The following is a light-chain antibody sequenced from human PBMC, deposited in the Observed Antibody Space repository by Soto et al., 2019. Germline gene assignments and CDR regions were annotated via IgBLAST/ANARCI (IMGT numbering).Light chain of an antibody. CDR2: DAS. CDR3: QQRSNWTQIS. J-gene: IGKJ5*01. CDR1: QSVSSY. Sequence: VLTQSPATLSLSPGERATLSCRASQSVSSYLDWYQQKPGQAPRLLIYDASNMATGIPASFSGSGSGTDFNIPINSLEPEDFAVYYCQQRSNWTQISFGQGTRLEIK. V-gene: IGKV3-11*01.